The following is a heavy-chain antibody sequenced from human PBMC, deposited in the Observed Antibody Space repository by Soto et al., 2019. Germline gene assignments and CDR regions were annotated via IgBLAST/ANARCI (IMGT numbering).Heavy chain of an antibody. CDR3: ARSSGGSGYYYGGYYYYGMDV. J-gene: IGHJ6*02. V-gene: IGHV4-59*01. CDR1: GGSISSYY. Sequence: PSETLSLTCTVSGGSISSYYWSWIRQPPGKGLEWIGYIYYSGSTNYNPSLKSRVTISVDTSKNQFSLKLSSVTAADTAVYYCARSSGGSGYYYGGYYYYGMDVWGQGTTVTVSS. D-gene: IGHD3-22*01. CDR2: IYYSGST.